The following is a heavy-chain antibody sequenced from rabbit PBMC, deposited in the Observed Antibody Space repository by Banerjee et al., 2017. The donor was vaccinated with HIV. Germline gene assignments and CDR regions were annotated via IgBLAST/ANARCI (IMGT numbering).Heavy chain of an antibody. V-gene: IGHV1S40*01. D-gene: IGHD2-1*01. CDR3: AREDYSYDDYGDYNL. CDR1: GFSFSNSYY. CDR2: IYAGSSGST. Sequence: QSLEESGGDLVKPGASLTLTCTASGFSFSNSYYMCWVRQAPGKGLEWIACIYAGSSGSTYYASWAKGRFTISKTSSTTVTLQMTSLTAADTATYFCAREDYSYDDYGDYNLRGPGTLVTVS. J-gene: IGHJ4*01.